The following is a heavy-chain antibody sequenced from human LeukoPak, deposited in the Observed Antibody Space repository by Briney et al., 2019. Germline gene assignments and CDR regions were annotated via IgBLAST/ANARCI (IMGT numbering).Heavy chain of an antibody. Sequence: GGSLRLSCAASGFTFSSYAMHWVRQAPGKGLEWVAVISYDGSNKYYADSVKGRFTISRDNSKNALYLQMNSLRAEDTAVYYCARDDAEWLFLQPDYWGQGTLVTVSS. CDR1: GFTFSSYA. CDR3: ARDDAEWLFLQPDY. D-gene: IGHD3-22*01. CDR2: ISYDGSNK. J-gene: IGHJ4*02. V-gene: IGHV3-30-3*01.